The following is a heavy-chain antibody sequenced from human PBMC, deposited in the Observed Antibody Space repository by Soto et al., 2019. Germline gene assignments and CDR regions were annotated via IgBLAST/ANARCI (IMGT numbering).Heavy chain of an antibody. CDR2: IYYSGST. D-gene: IGHD6-13*01. CDR3: ARGWGLAAAGEYFQN. Sequence: QVQLQESGPGLVKPSQTLSLTCTVSGGSISSGGYYWSWIRQHPGKGLEWIGYIYYSGSTYYNPSLKSRLPMSLDTSKNQFALKLSSVTAADTAVYYCARGWGLAAAGEYFQNWGQGTLVTVSS. V-gene: IGHV4-31*03. CDR1: GGSISSGGYY. J-gene: IGHJ1*01.